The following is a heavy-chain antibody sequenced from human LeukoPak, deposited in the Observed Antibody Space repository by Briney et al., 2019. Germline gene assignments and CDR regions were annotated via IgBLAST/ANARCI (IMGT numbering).Heavy chain of an antibody. J-gene: IGHJ4*02. Sequence: SETLSLTCTVSGGSISSSSYYWGWIRQPPGKGLEWIGSIYYSGSTYYNPSLKSRVTISVDTSKNQFSLKLSSVTAADTAVYYCARDIFVGDSSGPRILGDYWGQGTLVTVSS. CDR2: IYYSGST. V-gene: IGHV4-39*02. D-gene: IGHD3-22*01. CDR1: GGSISSSSYY. CDR3: ARDIFVGDSSGPRILGDY.